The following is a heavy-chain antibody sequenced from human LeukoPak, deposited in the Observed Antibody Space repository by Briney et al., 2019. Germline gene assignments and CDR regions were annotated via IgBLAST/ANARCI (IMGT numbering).Heavy chain of an antibody. CDR3: ARGGYYDSSGSFDY. CDR2: ISSSSSYI. Sequence: GGSLRLSCAASGFTFSSYSMNWVRQAPGKGLEWVSSISSSSSYIYYADSVKGRFTVSRDNSKNTLYLQMGSLRAEDMAVYYCARGGYYDSSGSFDYWGQGTLATVSS. V-gene: IGHV3-21*01. D-gene: IGHD3-22*01. CDR1: GFTFSSYS. J-gene: IGHJ4*02.